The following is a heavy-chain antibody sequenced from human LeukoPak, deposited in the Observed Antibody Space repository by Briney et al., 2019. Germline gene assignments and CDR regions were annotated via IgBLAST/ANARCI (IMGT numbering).Heavy chain of an antibody. CDR1: GFTFSRYS. V-gene: IGHV3-23*01. D-gene: IGHD3-22*01. Sequence: GGSLRLSCAASGFTFSRYSMSWVRQAPGKGPDWVSPISGSGDATYYADSVKGRFTISRDNSKNTPYVQMNSLRAEDTAVYYCAKDRQSRGSLGFDYWGQGALVIVSS. CDR3: AKDRQSRGSLGFDY. J-gene: IGHJ4*02. CDR2: ISGSGDAT.